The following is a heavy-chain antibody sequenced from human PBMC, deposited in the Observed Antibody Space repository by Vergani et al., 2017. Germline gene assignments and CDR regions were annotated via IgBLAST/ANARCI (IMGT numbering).Heavy chain of an antibody. D-gene: IGHD4-23*01. CDR2: IIPIFGTA. J-gene: IGHJ6*03. CDR3: AREVVTPPYYYYYMDV. CDR1: GGTFSSYA. Sequence: QVQLVQSGAEVKKPGSSVKVSCKASGGTFSSYAISWVRQAPGQGLEWMGGIIPIFGTANYAQKFQGRVTITADESTSTAYMKLSSLRSEDTAVYYCAREVVTPPYYYYYMDVWGKGTTVTVSS. V-gene: IGHV1-69*01.